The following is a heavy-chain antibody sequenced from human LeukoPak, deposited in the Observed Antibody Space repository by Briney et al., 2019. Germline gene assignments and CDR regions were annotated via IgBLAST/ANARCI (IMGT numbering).Heavy chain of an antibody. CDR1: GFTFGDHI. CDR2: VSGSGSTV. Sequence: GGSLRLSCAASGFTFGDHIMNWVRQLPGKRLEWVAYVSGSGSTVYYADSVKGRFTASRDNGKSSLCLQMNSLRVEDTALYYCVRQFASWGQGTLVTVSS. CDR3: VRQFAS. V-gene: IGHV3-48*01. J-gene: IGHJ4*02.